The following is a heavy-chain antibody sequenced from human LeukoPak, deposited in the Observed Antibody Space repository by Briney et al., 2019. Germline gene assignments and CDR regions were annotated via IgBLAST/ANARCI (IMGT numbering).Heavy chain of an antibody. D-gene: IGHD6-13*01. CDR1: GLSVSAYY. CDR3: ASDRDSSTWSYY. Sequence: QPGGSLRLSCAASGLSVSAYYMSWVRQAPGKGLEWFSVIDSGGSGGSTYYADSVKGRFTISRDNSKNTLFLQMNSLRAEDTAVYYCASDRDSSTWSYYWGQGTLVTVSS. V-gene: IGHV3-53*01. CDR2: IDSGGSGGST. J-gene: IGHJ4*02.